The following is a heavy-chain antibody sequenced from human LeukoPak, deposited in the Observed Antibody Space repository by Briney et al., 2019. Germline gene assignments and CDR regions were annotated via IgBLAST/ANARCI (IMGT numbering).Heavy chain of an antibody. Sequence: PSETLSLTCTVSGGSVSSTSYYWGWIRQPPGKGLEWIGSMYYSGSTYYNPSLKSRVTISVDTSKNQFSLKLSSVTAADTAVYYCARGRGQWLYGYWGQGTLVTVSS. CDR3: ARGRGQWLYGY. CDR2: MYYSGST. CDR1: GGSVSSTSYY. J-gene: IGHJ4*02. D-gene: IGHD6-19*01. V-gene: IGHV4-39*07.